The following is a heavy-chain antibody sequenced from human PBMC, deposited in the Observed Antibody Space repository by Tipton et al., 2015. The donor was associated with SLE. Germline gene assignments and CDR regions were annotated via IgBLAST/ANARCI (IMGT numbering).Heavy chain of an antibody. CDR3: ARWGTYCTDGLGYYWFDP. D-gene: IGHD2-8*02. V-gene: IGHV3-30*03. CDR1: GFSFSDYG. J-gene: IGHJ5*02. Sequence: SLRLSCAASGFSFSDYGMHWVRQAPGKRLEWVATISYDGSHEYYADSVKGRFTISRDNSKNMVNLQMSSLRAEDTAVYFCARWGTYCTDGLGYYWFDPWGQGTQVTVSS. CDR2: ISYDGSHE.